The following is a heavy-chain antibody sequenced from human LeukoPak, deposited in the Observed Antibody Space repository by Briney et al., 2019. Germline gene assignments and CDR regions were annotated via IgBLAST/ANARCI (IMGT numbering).Heavy chain of an antibody. CDR1: DESLNGYY. CDR3: ARVISAPFDY. D-gene: IGHD3/OR15-3a*01. V-gene: IGHV4-34*01. Sequence: SETLSLTCAVYDESLNGYYWSWIRQPSGKGLEWIGEMNDSGRTTYNPSLESRATISVDTSKNQFSLKLSSVTAADTAVYYCARVISAPFDYWGQGTLVTVSS. CDR2: MNDSGRT. J-gene: IGHJ4*02.